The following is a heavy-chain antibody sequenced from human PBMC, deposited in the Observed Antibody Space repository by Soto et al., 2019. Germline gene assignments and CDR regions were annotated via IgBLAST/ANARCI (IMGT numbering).Heavy chain of an antibody. CDR1: GFSLSTSGMC. Sequence: SGPTLVNPTQTLTLTCTFSGFSLSTSGMCVSWIRQPPGKALEWLALIDWDDDKYYSTSLKTRLTISKDTSKNQVVLTMTNMDPVDTATYYCARSTYYYDSSGYAGYYGMDVWGQGTKVTVSS. D-gene: IGHD3-22*01. J-gene: IGHJ6*02. CDR2: IDWDDDK. CDR3: ARSTYYYDSSGYAGYYGMDV. V-gene: IGHV2-70*01.